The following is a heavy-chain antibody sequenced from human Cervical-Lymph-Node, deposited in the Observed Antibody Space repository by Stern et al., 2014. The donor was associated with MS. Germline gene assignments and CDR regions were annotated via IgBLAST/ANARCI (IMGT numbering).Heavy chain of an antibody. CDR1: GFSLSTTGVG. J-gene: IGHJ5*02. D-gene: IGHD2-2*01. CDR2: SYWDEEK. V-gene: IGHV2-5*02. CDR3: AHSLEAVPHLFDP. Sequence: ESGPTLVKPTQTLTLTFPFSGFSLSTTGVGVCWIRQPPGKALEWLALSYWDEEKRHSQSLNSRITITKDTSKNQVVLTMTNMDPVETATYYGAHSLEAVPHLFDPWGQGTLVTVSS.